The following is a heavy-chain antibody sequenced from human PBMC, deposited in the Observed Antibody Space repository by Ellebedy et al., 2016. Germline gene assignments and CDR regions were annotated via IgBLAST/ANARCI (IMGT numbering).Heavy chain of an antibody. CDR1: GGSISSGGYY. CDR3: ARRGTAMVTRYMDV. Sequence: SETLSLXXTVSGGSISSGGYYWSWIRQHPGKGLEWIGEINHSGSTNYNPSLKSRVTISVDTSKNQFSLKLSSVTAADTAVYYCARRGTAMVTRYMDVWGKGTTVTVSS. J-gene: IGHJ6*03. D-gene: IGHD5-18*01. CDR2: INHSGST. V-gene: IGHV4-39*07.